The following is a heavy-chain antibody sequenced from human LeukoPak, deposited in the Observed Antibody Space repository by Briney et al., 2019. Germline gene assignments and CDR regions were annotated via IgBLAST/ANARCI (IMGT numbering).Heavy chain of an antibody. CDR3: ARARGLGCCSSTSCLQGWFDP. CDR2: IIPIFGTA. CDR1: GGTFSSYA. J-gene: IGHJ5*02. V-gene: IGHV1-69*13. Sequence: ASVKVSCKASGGTFSSYAISWVRQAPGQGLEWMGGIIPIFGTANYAQKFQGRVTITADESTSTAYMELSSLRSEDTAVYYCARARGLGCCSSTSCLQGWFDPWGQGTLVTVSS. D-gene: IGHD2-2*01.